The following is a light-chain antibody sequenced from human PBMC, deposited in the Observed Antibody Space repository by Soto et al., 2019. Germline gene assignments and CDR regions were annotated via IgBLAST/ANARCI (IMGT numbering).Light chain of an antibody. CDR3: QQYDSYAWT. J-gene: IGKJ1*01. Sequence: DIQMTQSPSILSASVGDRVTITCRASQSISSWLAWYQQKPGKAPKLLIYDASSLESGVPSRFSGIGSGTEFTLNITSLQPDDFATYYCQQYDSYAWTFGQGTKVEIK. CDR1: QSISSW. V-gene: IGKV1-5*01. CDR2: DAS.